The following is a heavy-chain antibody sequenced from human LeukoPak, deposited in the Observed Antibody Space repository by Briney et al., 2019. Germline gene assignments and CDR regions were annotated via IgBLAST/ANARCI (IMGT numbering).Heavy chain of an antibody. CDR2: INPNSGGT. J-gene: IGHJ5*02. CDR3: ARGPRRIAAAGTAYWFDP. Sequence: ASVKVSCKASGYTFTGYYMHWVRQAPGQGLEWMGWINPNSGGTSYAQKFQGRVTMTRDTSISTAYMELSRLRSDDTAVYYCARGPRRIAAAGTAYWFDPWGQGTLVTVSS. D-gene: IGHD6-13*01. V-gene: IGHV1-2*02. CDR1: GYTFTGYY.